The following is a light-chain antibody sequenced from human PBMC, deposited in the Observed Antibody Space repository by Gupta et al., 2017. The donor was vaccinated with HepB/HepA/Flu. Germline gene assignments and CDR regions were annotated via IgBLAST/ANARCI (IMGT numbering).Light chain of an antibody. CDR2: DVT. Sequence: QSALTQPRSVSGSPGPSVTISCTGTSSDVGGYNFLSWYQQHPGKAPKLMIYDVTKRPSGVPDRFSGSKSGNTASLTISGLQAEDEADYYCCSYAGSYTFIFGGGTKLTVL. CDR1: SSDVGGYNF. CDR3: CSYAGSYTFI. V-gene: IGLV2-11*01. J-gene: IGLJ2*01.